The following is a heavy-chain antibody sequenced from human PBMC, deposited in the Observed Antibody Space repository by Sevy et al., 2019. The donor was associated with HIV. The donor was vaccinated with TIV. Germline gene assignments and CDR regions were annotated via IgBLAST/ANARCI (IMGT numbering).Heavy chain of an antibody. CDR1: GFTFSNYA. V-gene: IGHV3-20*04. CDR2: INWNGGSI. J-gene: IGHJ5*02. D-gene: IGHD3-22*01. Sequence: GGSLRLSCAASGFTFSNYAMTWVRQAPGKGLEWVSGINWNGGSISYADSVRGRFTISRDNAKNSLYLQMNSLRAEDTAFYYCARSGDDSSGFYYWWFDPWGQGTLVTVSS. CDR3: ARSGDDSSGFYYWWFDP.